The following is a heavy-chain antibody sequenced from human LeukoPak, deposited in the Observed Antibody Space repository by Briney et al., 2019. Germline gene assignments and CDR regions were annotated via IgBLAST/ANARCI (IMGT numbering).Heavy chain of an antibody. D-gene: IGHD1-26*01. Sequence: SETLSLTCTVSGGSISSSSYYWGWIRQPPGKGLEWIGYIYYSGTINYNPSLKSRVTISIDTSKNQFSLKLSSVTAADTAVYYCARWGVEWELLRENWFDPWGQGTLVTVSS. V-gene: IGHV4-61*05. J-gene: IGHJ5*02. CDR3: ARWGVEWELLRENWFDP. CDR1: GGSISSSSYY. CDR2: IYYSGTI.